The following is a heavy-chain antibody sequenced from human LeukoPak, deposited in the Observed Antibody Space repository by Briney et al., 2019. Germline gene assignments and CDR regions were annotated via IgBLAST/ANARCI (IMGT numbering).Heavy chain of an antibody. CDR3: ARDQGSYYDSSGYSLNWLDP. CDR1: GYTFTSYY. Sequence: AASVKVSCKASGYTFTSYYMHWVRQAPGQGLEWMGIINPSGGSTSYAQKFQGRVTMTRDTSTSTVYMELSSLRSEDTAVYYCARDQGSYYDSSGYSLNWLDPWGQGTLVTVSS. J-gene: IGHJ5*02. V-gene: IGHV1-46*01. D-gene: IGHD3-22*01. CDR2: INPSGGST.